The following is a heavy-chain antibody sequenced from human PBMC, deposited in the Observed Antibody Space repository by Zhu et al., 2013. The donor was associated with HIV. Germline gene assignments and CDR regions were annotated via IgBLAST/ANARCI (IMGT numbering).Heavy chain of an antibody. CDR3: AREAIGDYYDSSGYYYPRPADY. Sequence: QVQLVQSGAEVKKPGSSVKVSCKASGGTFSSYAISWVRQAPGQGLEWMGGIIPIFGTANYAQKFQGRVTITADESTSTAYMELSSLRSEDTAVYYCAREAIGDYYDSSGYYYPRPADYWGQGTLVTVSS. CDR2: IIPIFGTA. V-gene: IGHV1-69*01. D-gene: IGHD3-22*01. J-gene: IGHJ4*02. CDR1: GGTFSSYA.